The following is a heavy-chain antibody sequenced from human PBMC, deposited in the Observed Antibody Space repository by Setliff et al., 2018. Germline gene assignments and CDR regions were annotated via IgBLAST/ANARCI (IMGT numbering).Heavy chain of an antibody. J-gene: IGHJ3*02. D-gene: IGHD3-22*01. CDR1: GYALTELS. V-gene: IGHV1-24*01. CDR3: ATTHYDSSGYYYLERSAFDI. CDR2: FDPEDGET. Sequence: ASVKVSCKVSGYALTELSRHWVRQAPGKGLEWMGGFDPEDGETICAQKFQGRVTMTEDTSTDTAYMELSSLRSEDTAVCYCATTHYDSSGYYYLERSAFDIWGQGTMVTVSS.